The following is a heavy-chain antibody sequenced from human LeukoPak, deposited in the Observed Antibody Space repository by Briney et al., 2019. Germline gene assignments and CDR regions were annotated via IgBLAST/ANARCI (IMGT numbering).Heavy chain of an antibody. CDR2: ISAYNGNT. D-gene: IGHD3-10*01. J-gene: IGHJ4*02. Sequence: ASVKVSCKASGYTFTAYYIHWLRQAPGQGLEWMGWISAYNGNTNYAQKLQGRVTMTTDTSTSTAYMELRSLRSDDTAVYYCARDLSVFYYGSGSYYLDYWGQGTLVTVSS. CDR3: ARDLSVFYYGSGSYYLDY. V-gene: IGHV1-18*04. CDR1: GYTFTAYY.